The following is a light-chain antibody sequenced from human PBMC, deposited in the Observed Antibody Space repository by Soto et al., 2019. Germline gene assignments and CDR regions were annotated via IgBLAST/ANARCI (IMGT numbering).Light chain of an antibody. J-gene: IGKJ2*01. Sequence: DIQMTQSPSSLSASVGDRVTITCRASQSISSSLNWYQQKPGKAPKLLIYAASSLQSGVPSRFSGSGSGTDFTLTISNLQPADFATYYCQPSYSTPMYTFGQGTKLEIK. CDR2: AAS. CDR3: QPSYSTPMYT. V-gene: IGKV1-39*01. CDR1: QSISSS.